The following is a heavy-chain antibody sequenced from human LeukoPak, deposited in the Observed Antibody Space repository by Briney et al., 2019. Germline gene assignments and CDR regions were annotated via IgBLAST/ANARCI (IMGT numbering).Heavy chain of an antibody. CDR2: IFSNDEK. J-gene: IGHJ4*02. V-gene: IGHV2-26*01. CDR3: ALFDDFWSGYSVVDY. Sequence: SGPVLVKPXESLTLTCTVSGFSLSNARMGVSWIRQPPGKALEWLANIFSNDEKSYSTSLKSRLTISKDTSKSQVVLTMTNMDPVDTATYYCALFDDFWSGYSVVDYWGQGTLVTVSS. D-gene: IGHD3-3*01. CDR1: GFSLSNARMG.